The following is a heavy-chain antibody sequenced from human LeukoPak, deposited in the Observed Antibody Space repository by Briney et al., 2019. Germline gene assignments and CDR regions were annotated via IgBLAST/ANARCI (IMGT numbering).Heavy chain of an antibody. CDR2: ISSSSSYI. CDR1: GFTFSSYS. D-gene: IGHD3-9*01. V-gene: IGHV3-21*01. Sequence: GGSLRLSCAASGFTFSSYSMNWVRQAPGKGLEWVSSISSSSSYIYYADSVRGRFTISRDNAKNSLYLQMSSLRAEDTAVYYCARETRLDWFDPWGQGTLVTVSS. J-gene: IGHJ5*02. CDR3: ARETRLDWFDP.